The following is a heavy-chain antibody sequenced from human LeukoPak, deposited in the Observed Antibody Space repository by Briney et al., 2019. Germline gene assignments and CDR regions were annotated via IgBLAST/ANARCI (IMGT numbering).Heavy chain of an antibody. Sequence: SETLSLTCTVSGGSISSYHWSWIRQPPGKGLEWIGYIYYSGSTNYNPSLKSRVTISVDTSKNQFSLKLSSATAADTAVYYCARAHPHFDYWGQGTLVTVSS. J-gene: IGHJ4*02. CDR1: GGSISSYH. CDR3: ARAHPHFDY. CDR2: IYYSGST. V-gene: IGHV4-59*01.